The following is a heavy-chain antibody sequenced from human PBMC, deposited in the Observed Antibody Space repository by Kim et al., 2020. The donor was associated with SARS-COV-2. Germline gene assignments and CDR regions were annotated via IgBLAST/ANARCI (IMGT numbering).Heavy chain of an antibody. Sequence: GGSLTLSCAASGFTFSDYWMHWVRQEPGKGLMWVSRINGDEKTTAYADPVKGRFIISRDNAKNTLYLQMNSLRAEDTAVYYCVKFRGGRKWELFDSWGQGTLVTVSS. V-gene: IGHV3-74*01. CDR1: GFTFSDYW. D-gene: IGHD1-26*01. CDR3: VKFRGGRKWELFDS. J-gene: IGHJ4*02. CDR2: INGDEKTT.